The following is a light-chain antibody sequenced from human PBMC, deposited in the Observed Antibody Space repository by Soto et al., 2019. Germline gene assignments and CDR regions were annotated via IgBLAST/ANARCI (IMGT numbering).Light chain of an antibody. J-gene: IGKJ3*01. CDR1: QSISMY. CDR3: QESSSGPPFT. V-gene: IGKV1-39*01. CDR2: GAT. Sequence: DFQMTQSPSSLSASVGDRVTIACRATQSISMYLNWYQQKPGKAPKLLIYGATTLQSGVPSRFSADGSGTDFNLTIRSLQPEDFATYYCQESSSGPPFTFGPGTKVDIK.